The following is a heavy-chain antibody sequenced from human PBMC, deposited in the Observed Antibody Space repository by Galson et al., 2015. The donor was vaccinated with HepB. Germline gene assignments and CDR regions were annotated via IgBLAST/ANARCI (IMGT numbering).Heavy chain of an antibody. Sequence: SGGTFSSYAISWVRQAPGQGLEWMGGIIPIFGTANYAQKFQGRATITADKSTSTAYMELSSLRSEDTAVYYCARGYCTNGVCWRGGYYYGMDVWGQGTTVTVSS. CDR2: IIPIFGTA. J-gene: IGHJ6*02. V-gene: IGHV1-69*06. D-gene: IGHD2-8*01. CDR1: GGTFSSYA. CDR3: ARGYCTNGVCWRGGYYYGMDV.